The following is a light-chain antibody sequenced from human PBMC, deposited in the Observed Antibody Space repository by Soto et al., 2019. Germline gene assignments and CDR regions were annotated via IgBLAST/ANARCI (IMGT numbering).Light chain of an antibody. CDR3: QQYNSYGT. CDR2: DAS. CDR1: ESISTW. Sequence: DIQMTQSPSTLSASVGDRVTITCRASESISTWLAWYQQKPGKAPNLLIYDASSLESGVPSRFSGSGSGTEFTLTISSLQADDFATYYCQQYNSYGTFGQGTKVDIK. J-gene: IGKJ1*01. V-gene: IGKV1-5*01.